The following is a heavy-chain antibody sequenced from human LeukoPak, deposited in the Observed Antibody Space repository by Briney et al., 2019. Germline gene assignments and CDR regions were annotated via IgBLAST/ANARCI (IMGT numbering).Heavy chain of an antibody. CDR2: ISSSSTLI. D-gene: IGHD6-19*01. CDR3: ARGVISVALVDY. V-gene: IGHV3-21*01. J-gene: IGHJ4*02. Sequence: GGSLRLSCAASGFAFSSYSMFWVRQAPEKGLEWVSSISSSSTLIYYADSVKGRFTISRGNAKNSLYLQMNSLRAEDTAMYFCARGVISVALVDYWAREPWSPSPQ. CDR1: GFAFSSYS.